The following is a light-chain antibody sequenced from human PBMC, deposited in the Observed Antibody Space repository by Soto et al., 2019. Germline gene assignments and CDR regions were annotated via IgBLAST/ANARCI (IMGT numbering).Light chain of an antibody. CDR1: SSTVGGFNV. CDR3: CSYVGATTYV. J-gene: IGLJ1*01. V-gene: IGLV2-23*01. CDR2: EGI. Sequence: QSALTQPASVSGSPGRSITISCTGTSSTVGGFNVVSWYQQHPGKAPKVIIYEGIKRPSGVSNRFSGSNSGSTASLTISGLQAEDEADYYCCSYVGATTYVFGNGTKVTVL.